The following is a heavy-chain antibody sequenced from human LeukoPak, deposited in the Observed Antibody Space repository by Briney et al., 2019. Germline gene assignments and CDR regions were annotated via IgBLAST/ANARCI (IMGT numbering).Heavy chain of an antibody. V-gene: IGHV1-2*02. CDR2: INPNSGGT. CDR3: ARDRGLSMYSSSYGHVGY. Sequence: EASVKVSFKASGYTFTGYYMHWVRQAPGQGLEWMGWINPNSGGTNYAQKFQGRVTMTRDTSISTAYMEMSRLRSDDTAVYYCARDRGLSMYSSSYGHVGYWGQGTLVTVSS. CDR1: GYTFTGYY. J-gene: IGHJ4*02. D-gene: IGHD6-6*01.